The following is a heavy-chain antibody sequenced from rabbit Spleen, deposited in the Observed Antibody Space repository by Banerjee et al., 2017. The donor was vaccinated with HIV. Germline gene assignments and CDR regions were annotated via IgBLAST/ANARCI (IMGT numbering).Heavy chain of an antibody. D-gene: IGHD7-1*01. CDR3: ARGNGYAGYGWTL. CDR2: IDPIFGGT. Sequence: QEQLVESGGGLVQPGGSLKLSCKASGFDFSTYGVSWVRQGPGKGLEWIGYIDPIFGGTYYASWVNGRFSVSRENTQNTVSLQLNSLTVADTATYFCARGNGYAGYGWTLWGQGTLVTVS. J-gene: IGHJ4*01. V-gene: IGHV1S47*01. CDR1: GFDFSTYG.